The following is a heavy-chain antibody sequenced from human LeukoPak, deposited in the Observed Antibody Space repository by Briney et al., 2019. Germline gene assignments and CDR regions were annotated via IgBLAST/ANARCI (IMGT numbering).Heavy chain of an antibody. CDR2: ISGSGGST. D-gene: IGHD3-3*01. Sequence: PGGSLRLSCAASGFTFSSYAMSWVRQAPGKGLEWVSAISGSGGSTYYADSVKGRFTISRDNSKNTLYLQMNSLRAEDTAVYYCAKDWGITIFGGIVYWGQGTLVTVSS. CDR1: GFTFSSYA. CDR3: AKDWGITIFGGIVY. J-gene: IGHJ4*02. V-gene: IGHV3-23*01.